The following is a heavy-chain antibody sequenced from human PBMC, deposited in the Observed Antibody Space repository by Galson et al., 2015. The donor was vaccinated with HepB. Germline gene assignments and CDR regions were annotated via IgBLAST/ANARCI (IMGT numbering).Heavy chain of an antibody. CDR3: AKGSRGGYSGYDPAVRGPFDY. CDR1: GFTFSSYG. J-gene: IGHJ4*02. Sequence: SLRLSCAASGFTFSSYGMHWVRQAPGKGLEWVAVISYDGSNKYYADSVKGRFTISRDNSKNTLYLQMNSLRAEDTAVYYCAKGSRGGYSGYDPAVRGPFDYWGQGTLVTVSS. CDR2: ISYDGSNK. V-gene: IGHV3-30*18. D-gene: IGHD5-12*01.